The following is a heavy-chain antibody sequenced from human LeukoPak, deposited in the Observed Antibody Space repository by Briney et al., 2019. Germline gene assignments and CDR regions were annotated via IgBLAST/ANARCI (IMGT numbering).Heavy chain of an antibody. V-gene: IGHV3-30*04. J-gene: IGHJ4*02. CDR3: ARSYGSASYNIDY. CDR2: VSYDGSNE. D-gene: IGHD3-10*01. CDR1: GFTFIMYT. Sequence: GGSLRLSCEVSGFTFIMYTMHWVRRAPGKGLEWVSLVSYDGSNEYYVDSVTGRFTISRDNSKNTLYLQMNSLRPEDTAVYYCARSYGSASYNIDYWGQGTLVTVSS.